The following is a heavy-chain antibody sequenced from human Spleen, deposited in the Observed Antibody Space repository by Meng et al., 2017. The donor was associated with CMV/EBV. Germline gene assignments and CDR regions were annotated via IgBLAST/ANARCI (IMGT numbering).Heavy chain of an antibody. CDR2: ISTYNANT. CDR3: ARIRSNTDYYGMDV. D-gene: IGHD2-2*02. V-gene: IGHV1-18*01. Sequence: ASVKVSCKASGYKLVTFGISWVRQAPGQGLEWMGRISTYNANTNYAQKLQGRVTMTTDTSTSTAYMELRSLRSDDTAVYYCARIRSNTDYYGMDVWGQGTTVTVSS. CDR1: GYKLVTFG. J-gene: IGHJ6*02.